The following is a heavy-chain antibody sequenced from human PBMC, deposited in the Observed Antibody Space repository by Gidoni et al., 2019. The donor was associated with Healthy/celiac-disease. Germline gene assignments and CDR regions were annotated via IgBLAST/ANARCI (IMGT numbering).Heavy chain of an antibody. J-gene: IGHJ4*02. CDR2: ISSSSSYI. CDR1: GFTFSSYS. V-gene: IGHV3-21*01. Sequence: EVQLVESGGGLVKPGGSLRLSCAASGFTFSSYSMHCVRQAPGKGLEWVSSISSSSSYIYYADSVKGRFTISRDNAKNALYLQMNSLRAEDTAVYYCARDRLRYCSSTSCYSTDYWGQGTLVTVSS. D-gene: IGHD2-2*01. CDR3: ARDRLRYCSSTSCYSTDY.